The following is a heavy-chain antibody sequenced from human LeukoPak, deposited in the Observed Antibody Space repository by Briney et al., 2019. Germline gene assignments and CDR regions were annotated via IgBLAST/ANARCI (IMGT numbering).Heavy chain of an antibody. V-gene: IGHV3-30-3*01. J-gene: IGHJ4*02. Sequence: GGSLRLSCAASGFTFSSYAMHWVRQAPGKGLEWVAVISYDGSNKYYADSVKGRFTISRDNSKNTLYLQMNSLRAEDTAVYYRARKDSSSWYYFDYWGQGTLVTVSS. CDR1: GFTFSSYA. D-gene: IGHD6-13*01. CDR2: ISYDGSNK. CDR3: ARKDSSSWYYFDY.